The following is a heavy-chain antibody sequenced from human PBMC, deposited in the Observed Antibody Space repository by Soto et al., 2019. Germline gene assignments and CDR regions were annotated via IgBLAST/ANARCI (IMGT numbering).Heavy chain of an antibody. CDR2: ISGSGGST. D-gene: IGHD6-6*01. CDR1: GFTFGSHA. V-gene: IGHV3-23*01. J-gene: IGHJ4*02. Sequence: GGSLILPCAASGFTFGSHAMSWVRQAPGKGLEWVSAISGSGGSTYYADSVKGRFTISRDNSKNTLYLQMNSLRAEDTAVYYCAKVYYYIAARPHFDYWGQGTLVTVSS. CDR3: AKVYYYIAARPHFDY.